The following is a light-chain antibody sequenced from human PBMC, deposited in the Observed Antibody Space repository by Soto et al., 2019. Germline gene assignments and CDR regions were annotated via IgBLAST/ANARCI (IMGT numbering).Light chain of an antibody. CDR3: SSYTSSSTLG. V-gene: IGLV2-14*03. CDR1: SSDVGGYNY. Sequence: QLVLTQPASVSGSPGQSITISCTGTSSDVGGYNYVSWYQQHPGKAPKLMIYDVSNRPSGVSNRFSGSKSGNTASLTISGLQAEDEADYYCSSYTSSSTLGFGGGTKVTVL. CDR2: DVS. J-gene: IGLJ2*01.